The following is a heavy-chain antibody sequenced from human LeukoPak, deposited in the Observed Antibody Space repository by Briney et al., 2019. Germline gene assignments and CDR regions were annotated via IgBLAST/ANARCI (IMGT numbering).Heavy chain of an antibody. Sequence: ASVKVSCKASGGTFSSYAISWVRQAPGKGLEWMGGFYPEDGETIYAQKFQGRVTMTEDTSTDTAYMELSSLRSEDTAVYYCATAYGYDSSGYSTGYLDYWGQGTLVTVSS. V-gene: IGHV1-24*01. D-gene: IGHD3-22*01. CDR3: ATAYGYDSSGYSTGYLDY. CDR2: FYPEDGET. CDR1: GGTFSSYA. J-gene: IGHJ4*02.